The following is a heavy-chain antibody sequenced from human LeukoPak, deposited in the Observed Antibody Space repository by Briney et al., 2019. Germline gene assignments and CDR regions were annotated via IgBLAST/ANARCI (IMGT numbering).Heavy chain of an antibody. CDR3: ASLSSDVDY. V-gene: IGHV4-34*01. Sequence: SETLSLTCAVYGGSFSGYYWSWIRQPPGKGLEWIGEINHSGSTNYNPSLKSRVTISVDKSKNQFSLKLSSVTAADTAVYYCASLSSDVDYWGQGTLVTVSS. CDR1: GGSFSGYY. CDR2: INHSGST. D-gene: IGHD3-22*01. J-gene: IGHJ4*02.